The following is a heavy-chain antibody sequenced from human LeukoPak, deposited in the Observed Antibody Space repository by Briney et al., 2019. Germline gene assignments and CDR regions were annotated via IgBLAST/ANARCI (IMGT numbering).Heavy chain of an antibody. D-gene: IGHD2-21*02. V-gene: IGHV3-74*01. CDR3: VREYCGGDCYTDF. Sequence: GGSLRLSCAASGFTFSSYSMHWVRQTPGKGLVWVSRLNSDGSITNYADSVKGRFTISRDNAKNTLYLQMNSLRAEDTALYYCVREYCGGDCYTDFWGQGTLVTVSS. CDR1: GFTFSSYS. J-gene: IGHJ4*02. CDR2: LNSDGSIT.